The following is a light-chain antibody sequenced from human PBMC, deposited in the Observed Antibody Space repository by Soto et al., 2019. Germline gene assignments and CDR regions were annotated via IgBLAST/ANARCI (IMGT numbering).Light chain of an antibody. CDR3: QQYGSSPRT. CDR2: DAS. J-gene: IGKJ1*01. Sequence: EIVFTQSPSTLSLSPLERSTLSCGASQSVSSGYLAWYQQKPGQAPRLLIHDASSRATGISDRFTGSGSGTDFTLTITTLEPEDFAVYYCQQYGSSPRTFGLGTKVDIK. V-gene: IGKV3D-20*01. CDR1: QSVSSGY.